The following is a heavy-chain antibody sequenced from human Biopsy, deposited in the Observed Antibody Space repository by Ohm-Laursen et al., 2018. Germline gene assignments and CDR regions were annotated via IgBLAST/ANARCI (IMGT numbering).Heavy chain of an antibody. CDR2: IFYRGST. Sequence: SETLSLTCPVSGGSISNNNYYWGWIRQPPGKGLEWIGSIFYRGSTHYKPSHKSRVNISVDTSKNQFSLKLNSVTAADTAVYYCARDYDTSGYYYVSWGQGTLVTVSS. V-gene: IGHV4-39*01. CDR1: GGSISNNNYY. J-gene: IGHJ5*02. CDR3: ARDYDTSGYYYVS. D-gene: IGHD3-22*01.